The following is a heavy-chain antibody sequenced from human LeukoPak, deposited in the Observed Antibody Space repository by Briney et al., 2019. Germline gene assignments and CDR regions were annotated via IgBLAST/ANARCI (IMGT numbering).Heavy chain of an antibody. CDR2: ISSSGSTI. V-gene: IGHV3-11*04. D-gene: IGHD6-19*01. Sequence: GGSLRLSCAASGFTFSDYYMSWIRQAPGKGLEWVSHISSSGSTIYYADSVKGRFTISRDNAKNSLYLQMNSLRAEDTAVYYCASTIAVAGLDYWGQGTLVTVSS. J-gene: IGHJ4*02. CDR3: ASTIAVAGLDY. CDR1: GFTFSDYY.